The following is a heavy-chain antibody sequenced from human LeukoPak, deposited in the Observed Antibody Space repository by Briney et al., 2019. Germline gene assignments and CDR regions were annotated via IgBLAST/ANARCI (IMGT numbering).Heavy chain of an antibody. CDR3: AKDRGSSWSQSSYFDN. J-gene: IGHJ4*02. D-gene: IGHD6-13*01. Sequence: GGSLRLTCAASGFTFDDYAMHWVRQAPGKGLEWVSGISWNSGSIGYADSVKGRFTISRYNAKNSLYLQMNSLRAEDTALYYCAKDRGSSWSQSSYFDNWGQGTQVTVSS. V-gene: IGHV3-9*01. CDR2: ISWNSGSI. CDR1: GFTFDDYA.